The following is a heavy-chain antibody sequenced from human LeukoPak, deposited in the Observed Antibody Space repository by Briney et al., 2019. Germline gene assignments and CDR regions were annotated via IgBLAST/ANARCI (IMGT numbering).Heavy chain of an antibody. Sequence: TSSETLSLTCTVSGGSVSSPDSYWSWLRQPPGKGLEWIGNVYYTGTTSYNSSLKSRVTISVDTSKNHFSLEMTSVTAADTAVYFCARNTSSSPWFDPWGQGTLVTVSS. J-gene: IGHJ5*02. CDR1: GGSVSSPDSY. V-gene: IGHV4-61*03. CDR3: ARNTSSSPWFDP. D-gene: IGHD6-6*01. CDR2: VYYTGTT.